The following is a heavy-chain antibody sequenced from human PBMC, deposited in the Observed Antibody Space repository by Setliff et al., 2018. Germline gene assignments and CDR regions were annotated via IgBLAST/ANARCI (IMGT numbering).Heavy chain of an antibody. CDR1: GGSVSSTSHY. Sequence: ETLSLTCNVSGGSVSSTSHYWGWIRQPPGKGMQWVASIGASGHNTYYADFVKGRFTISRDNSGNTLYLLMNSLRGDDTASYYCARDPNGDYVGAFDPWGQGILVTVSS. V-gene: IGHV3-23*01. CDR3: ARDPNGDYVGAFDP. D-gene: IGHD4-17*01. CDR2: IGASGHNT. J-gene: IGHJ5*02.